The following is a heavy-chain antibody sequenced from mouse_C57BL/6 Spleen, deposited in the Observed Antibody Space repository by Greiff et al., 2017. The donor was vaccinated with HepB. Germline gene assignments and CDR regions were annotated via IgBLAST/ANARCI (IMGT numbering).Heavy chain of an antibody. CDR2: IDPENGDT. Sequence: EVQLQQSGAELVRPGASVKLSCTASGFNIKGDYMHWVKQRPEQGLEWIGWIDPENGDTEYASKFQGKATITADTSSNTAYLQLSSLTSEDTAVYYCTTDYGSETFDYWGQGTTLTVSS. D-gene: IGHD1-1*01. J-gene: IGHJ2*01. V-gene: IGHV14-4*01. CDR1: GFNIKGDY. CDR3: TTDYGSETFDY.